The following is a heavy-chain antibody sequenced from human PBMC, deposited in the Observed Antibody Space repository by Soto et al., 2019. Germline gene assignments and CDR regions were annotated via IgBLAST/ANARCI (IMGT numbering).Heavy chain of an antibody. D-gene: IGHD6-13*01. Sequence: GGSLRLSCAASGFTFSTYWMHWVRQAPGKGLEWVSRISSSGGSTSYADSVKGRFTISRDNSKNTLYLQMNSLRAEDTAVYYCAKEYSSSWYYYYGMDVWGQGTTVTVSS. CDR2: ISSSGGST. CDR1: GFTFSTYW. CDR3: AKEYSSSWYYYYGMDV. V-gene: IGHV3-23*01. J-gene: IGHJ6*02.